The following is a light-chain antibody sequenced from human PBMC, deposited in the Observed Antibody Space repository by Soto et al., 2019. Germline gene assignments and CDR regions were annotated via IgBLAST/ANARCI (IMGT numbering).Light chain of an antibody. Sequence: QSALTQPASVSGSPGQSITISCTGTSSHFGDYDYVSWYLQHPGKVPKLMIYEVSNRPSGVSNRFSGSKSGNTASLTISGLQAEDEADYYCSSYTGSSTLVFGTGTKLTVL. CDR2: EVS. CDR1: SSHFGDYDY. J-gene: IGLJ1*01. V-gene: IGLV2-14*01. CDR3: SSYTGSSTLV.